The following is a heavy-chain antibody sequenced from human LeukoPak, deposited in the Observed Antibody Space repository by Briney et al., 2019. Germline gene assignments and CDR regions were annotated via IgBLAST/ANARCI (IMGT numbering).Heavy chain of an antibody. CDR3: AKPLRDGYKYDAFDI. CDR1: GFTFSSYS. CDR2: ISWNSGSI. Sequence: GGSLRLSCAASGFTFSSYSMNWVRQAPGKGLEWVSGISWNSGSIGYADSVKGRFTISRDNAKNSLYLQMNSLRAEDTALYYCAKPLRDGYKYDAFDIWGQGTMVTVSS. D-gene: IGHD5-24*01. V-gene: IGHV3-9*01. J-gene: IGHJ3*02.